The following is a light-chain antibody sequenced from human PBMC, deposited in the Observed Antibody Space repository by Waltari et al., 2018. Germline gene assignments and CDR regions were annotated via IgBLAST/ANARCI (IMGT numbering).Light chain of an antibody. CDR2: EVN. Sequence: QSALTQPPSASGSPGQSVTISCTGTSNDIGGYNSVPWYQQHPGRAPKLMIYEVNRRPSGVPDRFSGSKSGSTASLTVSGLQAEDEADYYCSSYAGTNPHVVLGGGTKLTVL. V-gene: IGLV2-8*01. J-gene: IGLJ2*01. CDR3: SSYAGTNPHVV. CDR1: SNDIGGYNS.